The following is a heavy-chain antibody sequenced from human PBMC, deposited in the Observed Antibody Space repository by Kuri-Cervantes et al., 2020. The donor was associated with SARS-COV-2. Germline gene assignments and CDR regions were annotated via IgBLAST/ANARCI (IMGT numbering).Heavy chain of an antibody. J-gene: IGHJ5*02. CDR3: ARDFSHWFDP. Sequence: SETLSLTCAVSGVSVSGGSYYWSWIRQPAGKGLEWIGYIYASGSTNYNPSLKSRVTISVDTSKNQFSLKLSSVTAADTAVYYCARDFSHWFDPWGQGALVTVSS. CDR1: GVSVSGGSYY. CDR2: IYASGST. V-gene: IGHV4-61*10. D-gene: IGHD3-3*01.